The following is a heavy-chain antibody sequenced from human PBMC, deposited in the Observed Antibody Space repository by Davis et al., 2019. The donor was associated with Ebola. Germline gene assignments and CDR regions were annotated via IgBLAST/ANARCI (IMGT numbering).Heavy chain of an antibody. Sequence: MPSETLSLTCTVSGGSISSSSYYWGWIRQPPGKGLEWIWSIYYSGSTYYNPSLKSRVTISVDTSKNQFSLKLTSVTAADTAVYYCARGSSLHYYGSGSINYFDPWGQGTLATVSS. CDR3: ARGSSLHYYGSGSINYFDP. CDR2: IYYSGST. J-gene: IGHJ5*02. CDR1: GGSISSSSYY. D-gene: IGHD3-10*01. V-gene: IGHV4-39*07.